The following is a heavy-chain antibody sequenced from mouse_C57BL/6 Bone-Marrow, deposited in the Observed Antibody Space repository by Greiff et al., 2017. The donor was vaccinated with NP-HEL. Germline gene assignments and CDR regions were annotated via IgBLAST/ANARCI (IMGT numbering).Heavy chain of an antibody. Sequence: VQLQQPGAELVKPGASVKLSCKASGYTFTSYWMHWVKQRPGQGLEWIGMIHPNSGSTNYNEKFKSKATLTVDKSPSTAYMQLSSLTSEDSAVYYCARVAGTFWYFDVWGTGTTVTVSS. D-gene: IGHD4-1*01. CDR2: IHPNSGST. CDR3: ARVAGTFWYFDV. J-gene: IGHJ1*03. CDR1: GYTFTSYW. V-gene: IGHV1-64*01.